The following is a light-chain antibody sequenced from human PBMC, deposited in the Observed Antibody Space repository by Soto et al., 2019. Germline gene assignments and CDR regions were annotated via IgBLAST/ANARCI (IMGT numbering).Light chain of an antibody. CDR1: QDIRXA. J-gene: IGKJ5*01. CDR2: DAS. CDR3: QQFLSYPIT. Sequence: IQLTQSPASLSASVGERVTITCRASQDIRXALAWYQQSPGEAPQLLIYDASTLESGVPSRFSGSSSGTHFTLTISSLQPEDFATYYCQQFLSYPITFGQGTRLEI. V-gene: IGKV1-13*02.